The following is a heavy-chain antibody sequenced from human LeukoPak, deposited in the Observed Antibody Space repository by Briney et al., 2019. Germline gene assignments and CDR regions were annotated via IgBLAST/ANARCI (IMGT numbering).Heavy chain of an antibody. CDR1: GGSISSYY. D-gene: IGHD6-13*01. V-gene: IGHV4-59*01. Sequence: SETLSLTCTVSGGSISSYYWSWIRQPPGKELEWIGYIYYSGSTNYNPSLKSRVTISVDTSKNQFSLKLSSVTAADTAVYYCAREAVIAAAGTGGLNWFDPWGQGTLVTVSS. J-gene: IGHJ5*02. CDR3: AREAVIAAAGTGGLNWFDP. CDR2: IYYSGST.